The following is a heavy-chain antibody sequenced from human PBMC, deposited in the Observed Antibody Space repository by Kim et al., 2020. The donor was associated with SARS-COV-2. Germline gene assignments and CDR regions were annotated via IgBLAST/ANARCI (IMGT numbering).Heavy chain of an antibody. J-gene: IGHJ4*02. CDR3: ARDLYYDMGPDY. D-gene: IGHD3-22*01. Sequence: NYAQKLQGRVTMTTDTSTSTAYMELRSLRSDDTAVYYCARDLYYDMGPDYWGQGTLVTVSS. V-gene: IGHV1-18*01.